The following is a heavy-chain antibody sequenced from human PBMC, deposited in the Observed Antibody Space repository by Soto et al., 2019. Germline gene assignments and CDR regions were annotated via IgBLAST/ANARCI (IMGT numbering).Heavy chain of an antibody. Sequence: PSETLSLTCTVSGGSISSYYWSWIRQPPGKGLEWIGYIYYSGSTNYNPSLKSRVTISVDTSKNQFSLKLSSVTAADTAVYYCASYSSSWPYYYYGMDGWGQGTTVTVSS. D-gene: IGHD6-13*01. CDR3: ASYSSSWPYYYYGMDG. CDR1: GGSISSYY. V-gene: IGHV4-59*01. J-gene: IGHJ6*02. CDR2: IYYSGST.